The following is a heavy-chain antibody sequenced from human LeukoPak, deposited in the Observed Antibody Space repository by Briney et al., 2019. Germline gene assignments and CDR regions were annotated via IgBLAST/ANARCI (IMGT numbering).Heavy chain of an antibody. CDR1: GFTFSSYS. CDR2: ISSSSSYI. J-gene: IGHJ4*02. Sequence: GGSLRLSCAASGFTFSSYSMNWVRQAPGKGLEWVSSISSSSSYIYYADSVKGRFTISRDNAKNSLYLQMNSLRAEDTAVYYCARDLSTYYYDSSYFDYWAQGTLVTVSS. D-gene: IGHD3-22*01. V-gene: IGHV3-21*01. CDR3: ARDLSTYYYDSSYFDY.